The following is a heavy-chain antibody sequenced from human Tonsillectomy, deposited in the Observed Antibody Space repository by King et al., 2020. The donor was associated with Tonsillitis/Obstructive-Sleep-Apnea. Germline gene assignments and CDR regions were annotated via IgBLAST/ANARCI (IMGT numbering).Heavy chain of an antibody. J-gene: IGHJ6*03. CDR2: ISYDGSDK. D-gene: IGHD4-23*01. V-gene: IGHV3-30*18. Sequence: VQLVESGGGVVQPGRSLRISCAASGFIFSSYGMHWVRQAPGKGLEWVAVISYDGSDKYYADSVKGRFTISRDNSKNTLYLQMNSLRAEDTAVYYCAKVLSVTPSYYYYYMDAWGKGTTVPVSS. CDR1: GFIFSSYG. CDR3: AKVLSVTPSYYYYYMDA.